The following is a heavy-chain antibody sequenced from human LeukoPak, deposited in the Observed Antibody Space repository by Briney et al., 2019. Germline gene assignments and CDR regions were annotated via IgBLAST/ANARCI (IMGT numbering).Heavy chain of an antibody. D-gene: IGHD2-2*02. J-gene: IGHJ4*02. CDR2: ISYMGGP. V-gene: IGHV4-39*07. CDR3: ARLSHCSSASCYTSYFDS. CDR1: GGSISSSDTY. Sequence: SETLSLSCTVSGGSISSSDTYWGWIRQPPGKGLEWIGSISYMGGPYHNPSLRSRVTMSVDTSKNQFSLNLSSVTAADTAVYYCARLSHCSSASCYTSYFDSWGQGTLVTVSS.